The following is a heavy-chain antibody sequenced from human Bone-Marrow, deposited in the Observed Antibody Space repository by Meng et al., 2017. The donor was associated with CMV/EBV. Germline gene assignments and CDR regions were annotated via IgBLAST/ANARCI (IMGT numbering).Heavy chain of an antibody. J-gene: IGHJ6*02. D-gene: IGHD2-2*01. CDR2: IRYDGSNK. Sequence: GESLKISCVASGFTFSGYGMHWVRQAPGKGLEWVAFIRYDGSNKYYIDSVKGRFTISRDNSKNTLYLQMNSLRAEDTAVYYCAKDGSTSFYYNYGMDVWGQGTTITVSS. V-gene: IGHV3-30*02. CDR1: GFTFSGYG. CDR3: AKDGSTSFYYNYGMDV.